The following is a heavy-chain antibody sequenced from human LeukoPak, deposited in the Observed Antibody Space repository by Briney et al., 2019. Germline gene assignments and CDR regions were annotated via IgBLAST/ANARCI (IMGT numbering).Heavy chain of an antibody. V-gene: IGHV3-11*01. D-gene: IGHD4-17*01. J-gene: IGHJ3*02. CDR3: ARASGYGDYVGAFDI. CDR2: ISSSGSTI. CDR1: GFTFGDYY. Sequence: PGGSLRLSCAASGFTFGDYYMSWIRQAPGKGLEWVSYISSSGSTIYYADSVKGRFTISRDNAKNSLYLQMNSLRAEDTAVYYCARASGYGDYVGAFDIWGQGTMVTVSS.